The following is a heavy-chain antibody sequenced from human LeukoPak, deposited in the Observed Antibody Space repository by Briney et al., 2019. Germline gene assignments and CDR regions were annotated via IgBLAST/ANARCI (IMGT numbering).Heavy chain of an antibody. CDR1: GYTFTSYY. J-gene: IGHJ5*02. D-gene: IGHD3-3*01. Sequence: ASVKVSCKASGYTFTSYYMHWVRQAPGQGLEWMGIINPSGGSTSYAQKFQGRVTMTRDMSTSTVYMELSSLRSEDTAVDYCAKAQREGSDLWSCYLNWCDPWGKGPLVTVSS. CDR3: AKAQREGSDLWSCYLNWCDP. V-gene: IGHV1-46*01. CDR2: INPSGGST.